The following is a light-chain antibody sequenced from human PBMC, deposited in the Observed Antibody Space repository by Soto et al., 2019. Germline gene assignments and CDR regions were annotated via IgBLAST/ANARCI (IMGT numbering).Light chain of an antibody. CDR1: SGHRSYA. V-gene: IGLV4-69*01. CDR3: QTWGTGIRV. Sequence: VLTQSPSASASLGASVKLTCTLSSGHRSYAIAWHQQQPEKGPRYLMKLNSDGSHSKGDGIPDRFSGSSSGAERYLTISSLQSEDEADYYCQTWGTGIRVFGGGTKLTVL. CDR2: LNSDGSH. J-gene: IGLJ3*02.